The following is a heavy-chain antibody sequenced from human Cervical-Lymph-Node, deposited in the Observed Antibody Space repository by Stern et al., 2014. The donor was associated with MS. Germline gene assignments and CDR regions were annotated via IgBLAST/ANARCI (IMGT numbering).Heavy chain of an antibody. Sequence: VKLVQSGAEVKKPGSSVTISCKASGGTFRTYSYTWVRQAPGQGLEWVGGITPMFGAPNYAQKFQDRVTITADESTTTAYLELTSLRSEDTAVYFCARRIPPSIDHWGQGTLVTVSS. CDR3: ARRIPPSIDH. CDR1: GGTFRTYS. J-gene: IGHJ4*02. V-gene: IGHV1-69*01. CDR2: ITPMFGAP. D-gene: IGHD2-2*02.